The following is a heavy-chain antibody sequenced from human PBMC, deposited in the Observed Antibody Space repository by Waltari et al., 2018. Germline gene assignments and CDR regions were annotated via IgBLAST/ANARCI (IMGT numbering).Heavy chain of an antibody. J-gene: IGHJ4*02. CDR1: GGSFSGYY. CDR2: INHSGST. V-gene: IGHV4-34*01. D-gene: IGHD2-8*01. Sequence: QVQLQQWGAGLLKPSETLSLTCAVYGGSFSGYYWSWIRQPPGKGLEWIGEINHSGSTNYNPSLKRRVTISVDTSKNQFSLKLSSVTAADTAVYYCARPTALNCTNGVCYGPFDYWGQGTLVTVSS. CDR3: ARPTALNCTNGVCYGPFDY.